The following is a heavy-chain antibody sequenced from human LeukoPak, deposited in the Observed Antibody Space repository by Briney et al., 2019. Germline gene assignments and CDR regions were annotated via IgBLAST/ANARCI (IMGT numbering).Heavy chain of an antibody. CDR3: ITVYDSVAN. D-gene: IGHD5-12*01. J-gene: IGHJ4*02. CDR1: GFTFTNAW. CDR2: IKSRPDGGTT. V-gene: IGHV3-15*01. Sequence: GGSLRLSCAASGFTFTNAWMDWVRQAPGKGLEWVGRIKSRPDGGTTDFAAPVKGRFTIPRDDSKNTLYLHMNSLKTEDTAVYYCITVYDSVANWGRGTLVTVSS.